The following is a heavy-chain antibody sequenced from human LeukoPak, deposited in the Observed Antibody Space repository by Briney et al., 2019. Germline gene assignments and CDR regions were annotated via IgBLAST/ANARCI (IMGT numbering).Heavy chain of an antibody. CDR2: ISSSGSTI. CDR1: GFTFSSYE. V-gene: IGHV3-48*03. D-gene: IGHD3-10*02. Sequence: GSLRISCAASGFTFSSYEMNRVRQAPGEGLEWVSYISSSGSTIYYADSVKGRFTIYRDNAKNSLYLQMNSLRAEDTAVYYCAELGITMIGGVRGKGTTVTISS. J-gene: IGHJ6*04. CDR3: AELGITMIGGV.